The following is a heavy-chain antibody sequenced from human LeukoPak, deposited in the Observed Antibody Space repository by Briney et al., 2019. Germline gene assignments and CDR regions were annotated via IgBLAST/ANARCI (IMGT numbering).Heavy chain of an antibody. J-gene: IGHJ3*02. CDR3: VRRGKRLRWFDWVDAFDI. D-gene: IGHD3-9*01. CDR1: GFTVSSNY. Sequence: PGGSLRLSCAASGFTVSSNYMIWVRQPPEKGLEWIGEINDGGNTDYNPSLKSRVIISIDTSKTQFSLKLRSVTAADKAVYYCVRRGKRLRWFDWVDAFDIWGQGTMVTVSS. CDR2: INDGGNT. V-gene: IGHV4-34*01.